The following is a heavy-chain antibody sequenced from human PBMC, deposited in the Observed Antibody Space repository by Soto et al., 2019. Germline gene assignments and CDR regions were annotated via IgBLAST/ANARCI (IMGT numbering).Heavy chain of an antibody. J-gene: IGHJ4*02. CDR1: SGSMTRSNW. Sequence: QVQLQESGPGLVKPSGTLSLTCAVSSGSMTRSNWWSWVRQTPGKGLEWIGEISHGGSTNYNPSLMTRVTISVDKSNNQLSLRLNSVTAADMAVFFCASHLTMPRTRGFDYWGQGTLVTVSS. CDR2: ISHGGST. V-gene: IGHV4-4*02. D-gene: IGHD2-2*01. CDR3: ASHLTMPRTRGFDY.